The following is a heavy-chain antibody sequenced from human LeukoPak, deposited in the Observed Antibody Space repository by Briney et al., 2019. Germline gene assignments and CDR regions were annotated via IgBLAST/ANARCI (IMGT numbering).Heavy chain of an antibody. D-gene: IGHD6-6*01. V-gene: IGHV3-7*03. CDR3: ARSSYSSSSSV. Sequence: GGSLRLSCAVSGFTFSGFWMSWSRQAPGKGLEWVASINSDGSEGYYADVVKGRFTISRDNAKNSLYLQINSLGAEDTAVYYCARSSYSSSSSVWGQGTMVTVSS. CDR2: INSDGSEG. CDR1: GFTFSGFW. J-gene: IGHJ3*01.